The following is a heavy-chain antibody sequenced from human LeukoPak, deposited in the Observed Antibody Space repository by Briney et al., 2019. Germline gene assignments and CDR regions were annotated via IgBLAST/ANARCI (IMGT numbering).Heavy chain of an antibody. D-gene: IGHD4-23*01. Sequence: GGSVRLSCSASGFAFSHYAMHWVRQAPGKGLEYVSDIRNDGGSPYYADSVKGRFAISRDNSKSTLYLQMSNLRSEDTAVYFCVKDRGGISPDFDYWGQGTLVIVSS. CDR1: GFAFSHYA. V-gene: IGHV3-64D*06. CDR3: VKDRGGISPDFDY. J-gene: IGHJ4*02. CDR2: IRNDGGSP.